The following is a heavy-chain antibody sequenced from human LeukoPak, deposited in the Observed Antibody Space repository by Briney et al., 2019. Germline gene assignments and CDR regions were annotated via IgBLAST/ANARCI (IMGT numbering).Heavy chain of an antibody. D-gene: IGHD6-19*01. CDR2: MNPNSGNT. V-gene: IGHV1-8*01. CDR1: GYTFTSYD. J-gene: IGHJ4*02. Sequence: ASVTVSCKASGYTFTSYDINWVRQATGQGLEWMGWMNPNSGNTGYAQKFQGRVTMTRNTSISTAYMELSSLRSEDTAVYYCARGSYSSGWQSHDYWGQGTLVTVSS. CDR3: ARGSYSSGWQSHDY.